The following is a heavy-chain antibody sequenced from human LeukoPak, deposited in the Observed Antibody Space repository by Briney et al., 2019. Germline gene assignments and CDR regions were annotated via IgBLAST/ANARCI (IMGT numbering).Heavy chain of an antibody. CDR2: IYYSGST. D-gene: IGHD5-18*01. CDR1: GGSISSGGYY. Sequence: SETLSLTCTVSGGSISSGGYYWSWIREHPGKVLEWIGYIYYSGSTYYNPSLKSRVTISVDTSKNQFSLKLSSVTAADTAVYYCAREGGYSYGYSAFDTWGQGTMVTVSS. V-gene: IGHV4-31*03. J-gene: IGHJ3*02. CDR3: AREGGYSYGYSAFDT.